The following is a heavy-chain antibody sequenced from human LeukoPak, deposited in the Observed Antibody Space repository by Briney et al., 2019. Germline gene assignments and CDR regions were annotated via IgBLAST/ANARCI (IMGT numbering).Heavy chain of an antibody. J-gene: IGHJ4*02. CDR1: GGSFSGYY. V-gene: IGHV4-34*01. CDR2: INHSGST. D-gene: IGHD5-24*01. Sequence: SETLSLTCAVYGGSFSGYYWSWIRQPPGKGLEWIGEINHSGSTNYSPSLKSRVTISVDTSKNQFSLKLSSVTAADTAVYYCARVATRRDGYNPDYWGQGTLVTVSS. CDR3: ARVATRRDGYNPDY.